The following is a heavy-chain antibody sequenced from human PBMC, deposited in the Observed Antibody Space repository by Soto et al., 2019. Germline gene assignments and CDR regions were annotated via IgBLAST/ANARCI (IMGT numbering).Heavy chain of an antibody. J-gene: IGHJ6*02. D-gene: IGHD6-13*01. V-gene: IGHV3-30*18. CDR1: GFTFSSYG. Sequence: QVQLVESGGGVVQPGRSLRLSCAASGFTFSSYGMHWVRQAPGKGLEWVAVISYDGSNKYYADSVKGRFTISRNNSHHRRYLQMNRLRAENTAVYYFANTRYHGKDSPIAAAGICSYYYYFCMYVWGQGTTVTVSS. CDR2: ISYDGSNK. CDR3: ANTRYHGKDSPIAAAGICSYYYYFCMYV.